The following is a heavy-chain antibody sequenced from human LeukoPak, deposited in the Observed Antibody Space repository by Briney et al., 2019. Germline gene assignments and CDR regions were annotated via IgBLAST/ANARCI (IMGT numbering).Heavy chain of an antibody. V-gene: IGHV3-15*01. J-gene: IGHJ4*02. CDR3: TSLVGSPTY. D-gene: IGHD4-23*01. CDR1: GFNFQYAW. Sequence: TGGSLRLSCADSGFNFQYAWMTWVRQAPGKRLEWVGRIKSKRDGETTDYAALVKSRFSISRDDSKTTVYLQMNSLRTEDTAVYYCTSLVGSPTYWGQGTLVAVSS. CDR2: IKSKRDGETT.